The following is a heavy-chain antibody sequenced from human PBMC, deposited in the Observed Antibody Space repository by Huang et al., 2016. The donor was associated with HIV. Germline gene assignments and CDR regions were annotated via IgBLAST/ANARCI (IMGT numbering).Heavy chain of an antibody. CDR1: GFTFSSYG. D-gene: IGHD6-13*01. CDR2: RSNDAKTK. V-gene: IGHV3-30*18. J-gene: IGHJ4*02. Sequence: QVQLVESGGGVVQPGRSLRISCAASGFTFSSYGMHWVRPAPGKGREGVAGRSNDAKTKYYADSVKGRFSISRDNSKTTVYLQLNSLRLEDTAVYYCAKGGSAAAVLDFWGQGTLVTVSS. CDR3: AKGGSAAAVLDF.